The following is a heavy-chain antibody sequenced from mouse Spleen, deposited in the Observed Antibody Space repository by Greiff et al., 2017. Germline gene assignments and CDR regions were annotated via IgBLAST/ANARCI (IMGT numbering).Heavy chain of an antibody. CDR3: ARKPDFDY. J-gene: IGHJ2*01. CDR1: GYTFTDYY. Sequence: EVQLVESGPVLVKPGASVKMSCKASGYTFTDYYMNWVKQSHGKSLEWIGVINPYNGGTSYNQKFKGKATLTVDKSSSTAYMELNSLTSEDSAVYYCARKPDFDYWGQGTTLTVSS. CDR2: INPYNGGT. V-gene: IGHV1-19*01.